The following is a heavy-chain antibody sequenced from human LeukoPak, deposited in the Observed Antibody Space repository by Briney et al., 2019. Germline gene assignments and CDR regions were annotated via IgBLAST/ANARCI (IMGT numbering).Heavy chain of an antibody. Sequence: GASVKVSCKASGYTFTGYYMHWVRQAPGQGLEWMGWINPNSGGTNYAQKFQGWVTMTRDTSISTAYMELSSLRSEDTAVYYCARDQGGSGSYTITHFDYWGQGTLVTVSS. CDR1: GYTFTGYY. V-gene: IGHV1-2*04. D-gene: IGHD3-10*01. J-gene: IGHJ4*02. CDR3: ARDQGGSGSYTITHFDY. CDR2: INPNSGGT.